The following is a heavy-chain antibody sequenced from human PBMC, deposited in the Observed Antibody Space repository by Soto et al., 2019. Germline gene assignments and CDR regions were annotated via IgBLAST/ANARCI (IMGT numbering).Heavy chain of an antibody. D-gene: IGHD3-10*01. CDR2: ISYDGSNK. J-gene: IGHJ4*02. CDR3: VGEIN. V-gene: IGHV3-30-3*01. Sequence: LSLTCTVSGGSISRSNYYWGWIRQAPGKGLEWVAVISYDGSNKYYADSVKGRFTISRDNSKNTLYLQMNSLRAEDTAVYYCVGEINWGQGTLVTVSS. CDR1: GGSISRSNYY.